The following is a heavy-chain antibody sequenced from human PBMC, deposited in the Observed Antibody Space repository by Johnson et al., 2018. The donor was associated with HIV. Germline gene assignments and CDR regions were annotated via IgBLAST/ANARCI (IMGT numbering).Heavy chain of an antibody. CDR3: ARENVDTAMADAFDI. Sequence: VQVVESGGGVVRPGGSLRLSCAASGFAFDDYAMHWVRQAPGKGLEWVSGSSWNSGSIGYADAVKGRFTISRDNAKNSLYLQMNSLRAEDTAVYYCARENVDTAMADAFDIWGQGTMVTVSS. CDR1: GFAFDDYA. D-gene: IGHD5-18*01. CDR2: SSWNSGSI. V-gene: IGHV3-9*01. J-gene: IGHJ3*02.